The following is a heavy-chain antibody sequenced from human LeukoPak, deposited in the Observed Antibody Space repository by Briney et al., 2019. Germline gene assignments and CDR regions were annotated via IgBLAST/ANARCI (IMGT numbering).Heavy chain of an antibody. CDR3: ARGRAGATRPRKLIFDY. CDR1: GGSFSGYY. J-gene: IGHJ4*02. Sequence: MPSETLSLTCAVYGGSFSGYYWSWIRQPPGKGLEWIGEINHSGSTNYNPSLKSRVTISVDTSKNQFSLKLSSVTAADTAVYYCARGRAGATRPRKLIFDYWGQGTLVTVSS. D-gene: IGHD1-26*01. V-gene: IGHV4-34*01. CDR2: INHSGST.